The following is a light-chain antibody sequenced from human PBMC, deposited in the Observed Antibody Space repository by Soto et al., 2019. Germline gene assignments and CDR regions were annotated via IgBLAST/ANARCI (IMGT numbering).Light chain of an antibody. CDR3: AAWDDSLSGVV. V-gene: IGLV1-47*01. Sequence: QSVLTRPPSASGTPGQRVTISCSGSSSNIGSNYVFWYQHLPGTAPKLLIYRNNQRPSGVPDRFSGSKSGTSASLAISGLRSEDETDYYCAAWDDSLSGVVFGGGTKLTVL. CDR1: SSNIGSNY. CDR2: RNN. J-gene: IGLJ2*01.